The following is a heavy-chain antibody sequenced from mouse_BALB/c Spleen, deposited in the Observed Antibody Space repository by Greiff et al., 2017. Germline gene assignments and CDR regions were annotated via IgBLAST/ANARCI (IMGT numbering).Heavy chain of an antibody. CDR3: ARKNYGNYVYYAMDY. J-gene: IGHJ4*01. Sequence: VKLVESGPGLVQPSQSLSITCTVSGFSLTSYGVHWVRQSPGKGLEWLGVIWSGGSTDYNAAFISRLSISKDNSKSQVFFKMNSLQANDTAIYYCARKNYGNYVYYAMDYWGQGTSVTVSS. V-gene: IGHV2-2*02. CDR1: GFSLTSYG. D-gene: IGHD2-1*01. CDR2: IWSGGST.